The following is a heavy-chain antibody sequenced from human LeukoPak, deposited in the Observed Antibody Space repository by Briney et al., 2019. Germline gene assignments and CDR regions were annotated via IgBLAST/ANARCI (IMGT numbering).Heavy chain of an antibody. J-gene: IGHJ3*02. D-gene: IGHD3-10*01. CDR2: IYTSGST. CDR1: GGSISSYY. V-gene: IGHV4-4*07. CDR3: AREEFGLYHGAFDI. Sequence: SQTLSLTCTVSGGSISSYYWSWIRQPAGKGLEWIGRIYTSGSTNYNPSLKSRVTMSVDTSKNQFSLKLSSVIAADTAVYYCAREEFGLYHGAFDIWGQGTMVTVSS.